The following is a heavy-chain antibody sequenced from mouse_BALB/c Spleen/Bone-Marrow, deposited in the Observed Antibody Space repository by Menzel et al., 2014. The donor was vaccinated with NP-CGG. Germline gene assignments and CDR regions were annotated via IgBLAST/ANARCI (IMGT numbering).Heavy chain of an antibody. V-gene: IGHV4-1*02. CDR1: GVDFSRYW. CDR3: TRLTYYGLSDY. J-gene: IGHJ2*01. Sequence: EAGGVDFSRYWMSWVRRAPGKGLQWIGEINPESSTVNYTPSLKDKFIISRDNAKNALYLQVSKVRSEDTALYYCTRLTYYGLSDYWGQGTTLTVSS. CDR2: INPESSTV. D-gene: IGHD1-2*01.